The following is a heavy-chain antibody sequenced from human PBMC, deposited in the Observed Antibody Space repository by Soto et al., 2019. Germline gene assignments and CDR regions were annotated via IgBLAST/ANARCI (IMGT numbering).Heavy chain of an antibody. CDR3: GRGFGGTH. CDR2: INQDGSAK. J-gene: IGHJ4*02. CDR1: RFTFNNYY. D-gene: IGHD2-15*01. Sequence: EVQLVESGGGLVQPVGCLRLSCAASRFTFNNYYMVWVRQAPGRGLEWVANINQDGSAKYYVDSVKGRFTISRDNAKSSLYLQINSLRAEDTATYYCGRGFGGTHWGQGSLVTVSS. V-gene: IGHV3-7*05.